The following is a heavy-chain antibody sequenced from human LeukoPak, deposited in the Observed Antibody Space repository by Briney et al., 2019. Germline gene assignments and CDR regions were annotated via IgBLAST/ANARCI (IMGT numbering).Heavy chain of an antibody. J-gene: IGHJ4*02. CDR1: GFSFSTYA. CDR2: IIATGDST. Sequence: PGGSLRLSCAASGFSFSTYAMSWVRQTPGKGLEWVSSIIATGDSTYYADSVKGRFTISRDNSKNTLYLQMNSLRAEDTAIYYCAKDVRTYGSGIYRLPTVIFNYWGQGTLVTVSS. CDR3: AKDVRTYGSGIYRLPTVIFNY. D-gene: IGHD3-10*01. V-gene: IGHV3-23*01.